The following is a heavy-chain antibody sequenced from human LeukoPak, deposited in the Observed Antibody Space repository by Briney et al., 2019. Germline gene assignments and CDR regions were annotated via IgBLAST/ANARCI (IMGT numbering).Heavy chain of an antibody. CDR2: ISGSGGST. D-gene: IGHD3-22*01. V-gene: IGHV3-23*01. J-gene: IGHJ6*02. Sequence: GGSLRLSCAASGFTFSSYAMSWVRQAPGKGLEWVSAISGSGGSTYYADSVKGRFTISRDNSKNTLYLQMNSLRAEDTAVYYCAKGATEGYYDSSGPLMGYYYYGMDVWGQGTTVTVSS. CDR1: GFTFSSYA. CDR3: AKGATEGYYDSSGPLMGYYYYGMDV.